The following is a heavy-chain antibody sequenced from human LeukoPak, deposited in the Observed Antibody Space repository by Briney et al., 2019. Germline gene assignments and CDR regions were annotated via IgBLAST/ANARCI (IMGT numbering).Heavy chain of an antibody. CDR2: IYHSGST. D-gene: IGHD3-10*01. CDR3: ARITMVRGAYFDY. J-gene: IGHJ4*02. Sequence: PSETLPLTCAVSGGSISSGGYSWSWIRQPPGKGLEWIGYIYHSGSTYYNPSLKSRVTISVDRSKNQFSLKLSSVTAADTAVYYCARITMVRGAYFDYWGQGTLVTVSS. CDR1: GGSISSGGYS. V-gene: IGHV4-30-2*01.